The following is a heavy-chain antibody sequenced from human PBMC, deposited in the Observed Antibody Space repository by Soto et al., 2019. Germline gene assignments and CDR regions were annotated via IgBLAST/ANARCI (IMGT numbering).Heavy chain of an antibody. CDR1: GFTFSTYS. CDR3: ARDPSDCSSTSCWGYYALDV. CDR2: ISSSGTYI. Sequence: PGGSLRLSCAASGFTFSTYSMNWVCQAPGKGLEWVSSISSSGTYIHYADSLKGRFTISRDNAKNSLYLQMISLRAEDTAVYYCARDPSDCSSTSCWGYYALDVWGQGTTVTVSS. J-gene: IGHJ6*02. D-gene: IGHD2-2*01. V-gene: IGHV3-21*01.